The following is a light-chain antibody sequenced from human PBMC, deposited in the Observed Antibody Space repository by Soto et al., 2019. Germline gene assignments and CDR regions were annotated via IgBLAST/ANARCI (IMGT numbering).Light chain of an antibody. J-gene: IGLJ2*01. CDR3: SSYAGSPVV. CDR2: EVS. CDR1: SSDVGGYNY. V-gene: IGLV2-8*01. Sequence: QSALTQPPSVSGSPGQSVTISCTGTSSDVGGYNYVSWYQQHPGKAPKLMIYEVSKRPSGVPDRFSGSKSGNTASLTVSGLQAEDEADYYCSSYAGSPVVFGGGTQLTVL.